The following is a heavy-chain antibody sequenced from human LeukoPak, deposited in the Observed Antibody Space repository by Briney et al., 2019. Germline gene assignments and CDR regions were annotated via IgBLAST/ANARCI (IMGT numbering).Heavy chain of an antibody. J-gene: IGHJ4*02. D-gene: IGHD5-18*01. CDR3: ASSPDTAMVFVY. Sequence: ASVKVSCKASGGTFSSYAISWVRQAPGQGLEWMGGIIPIFGTANYAQKFQGRVTITADESTSTAYMELSSLRSEDTAVYYCASSPDTAMVFVYWGQGTLVTVSS. CDR2: IIPIFGTA. CDR1: GGTFSSYA. V-gene: IGHV1-69*01.